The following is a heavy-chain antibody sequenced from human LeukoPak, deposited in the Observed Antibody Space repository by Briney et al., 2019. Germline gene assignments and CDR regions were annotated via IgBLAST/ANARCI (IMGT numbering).Heavy chain of an antibody. CDR1: GFTVSSNY. J-gene: IGHJ4*02. CDR3: ARDDARPFRYCDSSGGGDY. D-gene: IGHD3-22*01. V-gene: IGHV3-66*01. CDR2: IYSGGST. Sequence: GGSLRLSCAASGFTVSSNYMSWVRQAPGKGLEWVSVIYSGGSTYYADSVKGRFTISRDNAKNSLYLQMNSLRAEDTAVYYCARDDARPFRYCDSSGGGDYWGQGTLVTVSS.